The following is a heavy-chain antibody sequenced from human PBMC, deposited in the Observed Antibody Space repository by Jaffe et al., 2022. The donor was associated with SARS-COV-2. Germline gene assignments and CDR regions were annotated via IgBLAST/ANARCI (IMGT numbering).Heavy chain of an antibody. CDR3: ARDGMATIRLSAGFDY. CDR1: GFTFSSYS. D-gene: IGHD5-12*01. V-gene: IGHV3-21*01. CDR2: ISSSSSYI. J-gene: IGHJ4*02. Sequence: EVQLVESGGGLVKPGGSLRLSCAASGFTFSSYSMNWVRQAPGKGLEWVSSISSSSSYIYYADSVKGRFTISRDNAKNSLYLQMNSLRAEDTAVYYCARDGMATIRLSAGFDYWGQGTLVTVSS.